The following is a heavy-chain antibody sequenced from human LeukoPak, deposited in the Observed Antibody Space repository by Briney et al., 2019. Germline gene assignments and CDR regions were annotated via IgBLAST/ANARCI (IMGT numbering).Heavy chain of an antibody. CDR2: INHSGST. D-gene: IGHD6-13*01. V-gene: IGHV4-34*01. J-gene: IGHJ4*02. CDR3: ARGPGVYSSRHLHY. CDR1: FTSYA. Sequence: FTSYAMNWVRQAPGQGLEWIGEINHSGSTNYNPSLKSRVTISVDTSKNQFSLKLSSVTAADTAVYYCARGPGVYSSRHLHYWGQGTLVTVSS.